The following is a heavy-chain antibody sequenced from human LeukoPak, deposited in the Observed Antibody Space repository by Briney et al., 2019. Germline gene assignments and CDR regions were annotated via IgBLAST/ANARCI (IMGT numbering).Heavy chain of an antibody. CDR3: ARERPPYYYGSGSYRAFDI. Sequence: SSETLSLTCAVYGGSFSGYYWSWIRQPPGKGLEWIEEINHSGSTNYNPSLKSRVTISVDTSKNQFSLKLSSVTAADTAVYYCARERPPYYYGSGSYRAFDIWGQGTMVTVSS. D-gene: IGHD3-10*01. CDR1: GGSFSGYY. CDR2: INHSGST. J-gene: IGHJ3*02. V-gene: IGHV4-34*01.